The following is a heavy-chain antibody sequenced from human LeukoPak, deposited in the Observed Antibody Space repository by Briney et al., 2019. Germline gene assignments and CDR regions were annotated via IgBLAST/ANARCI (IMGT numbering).Heavy chain of an antibody. D-gene: IGHD3-10*01. Sequence: SVKVSCKASGYTFTSYGISWVRQAPGQGLEWMGGIIPIFGTANYAQKFQGRVTITTDESTSTAYMELSSLRSEDTAVYYCARGPDGYYYGSGSLNDAFDIWGQGTMVTVSS. CDR2: IIPIFGTA. J-gene: IGHJ3*02. CDR1: GYTFTSYG. CDR3: ARGPDGYYYGSGSLNDAFDI. V-gene: IGHV1-69*05.